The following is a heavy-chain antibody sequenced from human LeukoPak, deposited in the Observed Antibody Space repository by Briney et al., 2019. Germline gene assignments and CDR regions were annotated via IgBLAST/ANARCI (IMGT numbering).Heavy chain of an antibody. CDR3: VVGRGWLPDY. Sequence: GGSLRLSCAASGFTFSDYWMNWVRQAPGKGLEWVAIIKQDGSEKLYVDSVKGRFTISRDNAKNSLYLQMNSLRVDDMAVYYCVVGRGWLPDYWGQGTLVTVSS. CDR2: IKQDGSEK. CDR1: GFTFSDYW. V-gene: IGHV3-7*03. D-gene: IGHD5-12*01. J-gene: IGHJ4*02.